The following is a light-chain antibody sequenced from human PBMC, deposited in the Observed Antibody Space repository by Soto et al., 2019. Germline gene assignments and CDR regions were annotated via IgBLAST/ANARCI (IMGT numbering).Light chain of an antibody. CDR1: TGAVTSGHY. CDR3: LLSYNGAPAV. V-gene: IGLV7-46*01. CDR2: DTS. J-gene: IGLJ7*01. Sequence: QAVVTQEPSLTVSPGGTVTLTCGSNTGAVTSGHYPHWLQQRPGQAPRTLIYDTSNKQSWTPARFSGSLLGGKAALTLSGAQPEDEADYYCLLSYNGAPAVFGGGTQLTVL.